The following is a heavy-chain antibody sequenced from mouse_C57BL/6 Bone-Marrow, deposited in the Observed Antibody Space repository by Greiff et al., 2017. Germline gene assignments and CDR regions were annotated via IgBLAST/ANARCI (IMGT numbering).Heavy chain of an antibody. Sequence: QVQLQQPGAELVMPGASVKLSCKASGYTFTSYWMHWVKQRPGQGLEWIGDIDPSDSYTNYNQKFKGKSTLTVDKSSSTAYMQLSSLTSEDSAVYYCARRDSSGYVGYWGQGTTLTVSS. CDR2: IDPSDSYT. V-gene: IGHV1-69*01. J-gene: IGHJ2*01. D-gene: IGHD3-2*02. CDR1: GYTFTSYW. CDR3: ARRDSSGYVGY.